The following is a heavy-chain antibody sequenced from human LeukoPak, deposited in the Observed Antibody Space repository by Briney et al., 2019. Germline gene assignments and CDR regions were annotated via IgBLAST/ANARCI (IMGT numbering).Heavy chain of an antibody. V-gene: IGHV4-4*02. CDR3: ARGLVGATTYFDY. D-gene: IGHD1-26*01. CDR1: GGSISSSNW. Sequence: SETLSLTCAVSGGSISSSNWWSWVRQPPGKGLEWIGEIYHSGSTSYNPSLKSRVTISVDKSKNQFSLKLSSVTAADTAVYYCARGLVGATTYFDYWGQGTLVTVSS. CDR2: IYHSGST. J-gene: IGHJ4*02.